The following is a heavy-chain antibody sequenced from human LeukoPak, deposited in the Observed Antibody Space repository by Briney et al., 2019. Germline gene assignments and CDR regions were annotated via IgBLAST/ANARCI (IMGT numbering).Heavy chain of an antibody. Sequence: ASVKVSCKASGGTFSSYAISWVRQAPGQGLEWMGWISAYNGNTNYAQKLQGRVTMTTDTSTSTAYMELRSLRSDDTAVYYCARVLTSQDIVVVPAATWGQGTLVTVSS. V-gene: IGHV1-18*01. J-gene: IGHJ5*02. D-gene: IGHD2-2*01. CDR2: ISAYNGNT. CDR1: GGTFSSYA. CDR3: ARVLTSQDIVVVPAAT.